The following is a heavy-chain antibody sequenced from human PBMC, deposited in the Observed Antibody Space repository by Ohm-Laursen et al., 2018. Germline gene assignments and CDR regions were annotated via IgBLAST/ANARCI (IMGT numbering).Heavy chain of an antibody. V-gene: IGHV3-48*01. Sequence: GSLRLSCAASGFSLSSYSMNWVRQAPGKGLQWVSYIDTSSRGIYSADSVKGRFTISRDNAKNSLYLQMNSLRAEDTAVYYCARDRIAARRGDFDYWGQGTLVTVSP. CDR1: GFSLSSYS. CDR2: IDTSSRGI. D-gene: IGHD6-6*01. CDR3: ARDRIAARRGDFDY. J-gene: IGHJ4*02.